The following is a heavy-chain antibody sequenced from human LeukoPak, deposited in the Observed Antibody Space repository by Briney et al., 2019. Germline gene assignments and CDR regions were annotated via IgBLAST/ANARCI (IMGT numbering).Heavy chain of an antibody. D-gene: IGHD3-10*01. V-gene: IGHV3-7*01. J-gene: IGHJ4*02. Sequence: PGGSLRLSCAASGFTFSSYWMSWVRQAPGKGLEWVANIKQDGSEKYYVDSVKGRFTISRDNAKNSLYLQMNSLRAEDTAVYYCAKGGRITMLRGVQRDHYFDYWGQGTLVTVSS. CDR1: GFTFSSYW. CDR3: AKGGRITMLRGVQRDHYFDY. CDR2: IKQDGSEK.